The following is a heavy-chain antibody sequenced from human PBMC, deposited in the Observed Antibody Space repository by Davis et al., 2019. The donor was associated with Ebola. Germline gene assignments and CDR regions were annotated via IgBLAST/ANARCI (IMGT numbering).Heavy chain of an antibody. CDR2: ISSSGSTI. Sequence: GGSLRLSCAASGFTFSDYYMSWIRQPPGKGLEWVSYISSSGSTIYYADSVKGRFTISRDNAKNSLYLQMNSLRAEDTAVYYCARDSGQYYDFWSGYHYGMDVWGQGTTVTVSS. CDR3: ARDSGQYYDFWSGYHYGMDV. CDR1: GFTFSDYY. V-gene: IGHV3-11*01. J-gene: IGHJ6*02. D-gene: IGHD3-3*01.